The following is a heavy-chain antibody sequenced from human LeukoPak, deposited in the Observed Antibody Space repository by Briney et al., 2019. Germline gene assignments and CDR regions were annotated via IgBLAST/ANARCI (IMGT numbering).Heavy chain of an antibody. V-gene: IGHV4-59*11. D-gene: IGHD3-3*01. J-gene: IGHJ6*03. CDR3: ARGTYDFWSGYYRKPYYYYYMDV. CDR1: DGSISSHY. Sequence: SETLSLTCIVSDGSISSHYWSWIRQPPGKGLEWIGDISYSGSTNYNPSLKSRVTISLDTSKNQFSLKLSSVTAADTAVYYCARGTYDFWSGYYRKPYYYYYMDVWGKGTTVTVSS. CDR2: ISYSGST.